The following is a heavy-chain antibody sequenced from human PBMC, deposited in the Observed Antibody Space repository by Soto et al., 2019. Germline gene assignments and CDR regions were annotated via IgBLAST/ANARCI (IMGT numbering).Heavy chain of an antibody. J-gene: IGHJ3*02. D-gene: IGHD3-3*01. CDR3: TKDRDDIGMVDAFEI. Sequence: EMQLLESGGDLVQPGGSLRLSCAASGFTFSNYAMTWVRQAPGKGLEYVSAISGTGVTTYQGDSMKGRFTISRDNSKNTLYLQMDSLRAEDTVIYYCTKDRDDIGMVDAFEIWGQGTMVTVSS. CDR1: GFTFSNYA. CDR2: ISGTGVTT. V-gene: IGHV3-23*02.